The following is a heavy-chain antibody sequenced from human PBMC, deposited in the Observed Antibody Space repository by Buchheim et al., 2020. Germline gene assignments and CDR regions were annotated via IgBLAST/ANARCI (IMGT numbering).Heavy chain of an antibody. Sequence: EVQLVESGGGLVQPGGSLRLSCAASGFTFSSYAMSWVRQAPGKGLEWVSAISGSGCSTYYADSVKGRFTLSRDTSKKKPYLQMNSLRAEDTAVYYCAKGVVPAAMDYYYGMDVWGQGTT. CDR3: AKGVVPAAMDYYYGMDV. V-gene: IGHV3-23*04. CDR1: GFTFSSYA. J-gene: IGHJ6*02. CDR2: ISGSGCST. D-gene: IGHD2-2*01.